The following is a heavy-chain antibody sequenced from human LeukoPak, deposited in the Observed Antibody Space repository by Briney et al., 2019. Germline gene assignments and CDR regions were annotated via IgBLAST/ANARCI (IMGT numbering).Heavy chain of an antibody. J-gene: IGHJ6*03. CDR2: IWYDGSNK. V-gene: IGHV3-33*01. D-gene: IGHD3-16*01. Sequence: PGGSLRLSCAASGLTFSSYGMHWVRQAPGKGLEWVAVIWYDGSNKYYADSVKGRFTISRDNSKNTLYLQMNSLRPEDAAVYYCARVFGQLDYYMDVWGKGTTVTVSS. CDR3: ARVFGQLDYYMDV. CDR1: GLTFSSYG.